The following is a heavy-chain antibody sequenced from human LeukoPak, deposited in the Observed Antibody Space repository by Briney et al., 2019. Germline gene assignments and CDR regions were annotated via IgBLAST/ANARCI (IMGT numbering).Heavy chain of an antibody. CDR1: GGSFSGCY. J-gene: IGHJ3*02. D-gene: IGHD1-26*01. V-gene: IGHV4-34*01. CDR2: INHSGST. Sequence: PSETLSLTCAVYGGSFSGCYWSWIRQPPGKGLEWIGEINHSGSTNYNPSLKSRVTISVDTSKNQFSLKLSSVTAADTAVYYCASLLRALVAFDIWGQGTLVTVSS. CDR3: ASLLRALVAFDI.